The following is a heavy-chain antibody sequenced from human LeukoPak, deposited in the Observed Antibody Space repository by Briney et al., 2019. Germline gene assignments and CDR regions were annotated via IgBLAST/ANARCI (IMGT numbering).Heavy chain of an antibody. CDR2: ISAYNGNT. V-gene: IGHV1-18*01. J-gene: IGHJ4*02. CDR1: GYTFTSYG. CDR3: ARDMPGYYDSWSGYYASYPPGFDY. Sequence: ASVKVSCKASGYTFTSYGISWVRQAPGQGLEWMGWISAYNGNTNYAQKLQGRVTMTTDTSTSTAYMELRSLRSDDTAVYYCARDMPGYYDSWSGYYASYPPGFDYWGQGTLVTVSS. D-gene: IGHD3-3*01.